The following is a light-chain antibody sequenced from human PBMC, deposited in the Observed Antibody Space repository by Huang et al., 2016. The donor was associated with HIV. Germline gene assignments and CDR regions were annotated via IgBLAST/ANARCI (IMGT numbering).Light chain of an antibody. V-gene: IGKV3-15*01. J-gene: IGKJ1*01. CDR1: QSVSSN. Sequence: EIVMTQSPATLSVSPGERATLSCRASQSVSSNLAWFQQKPGRAPRLLIYDASIRPFDIPARFSGSGSGTEFTRTTSGLQSEDFAVYYCHQYNNWPPTWTFGQGTKVEIK. CDR2: DAS. CDR3: HQYNNWPPTWT.